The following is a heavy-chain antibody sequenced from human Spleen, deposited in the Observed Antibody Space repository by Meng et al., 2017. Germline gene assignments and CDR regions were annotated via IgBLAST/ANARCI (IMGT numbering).Heavy chain of an antibody. J-gene: IGHJ4*02. Sequence: ASVKVSCKPSGYNFPDYYIHWVRRAPGQGLEWMGRINPKSGDTHYAQKSQARVTMTGDTFISTGYMELSGLGYDDTAMYYCAKNEDISAAGKLFGDYLGQGALVTVSS. V-gene: IGHV1-2*06. CDR3: AKNEDISAAGKLFGDY. D-gene: IGHD6-25*01. CDR2: INPKSGDT. CDR1: GYNFPDYY.